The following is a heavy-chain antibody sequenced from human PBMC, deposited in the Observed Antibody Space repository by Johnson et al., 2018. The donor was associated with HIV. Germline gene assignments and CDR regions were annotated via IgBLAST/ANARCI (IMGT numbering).Heavy chain of an antibody. Sequence: VQLVESAGGVVQPGRSLRLSCAASGFTFSTYGMHWVRQAPGKGLEWVAVISYDGSNKYYADSVKGRFTISRDNSKNTLYLQMNSLRAEDTAVYYCAKDQRHIGSSGWYPDAFDIWGQGTMVTVSS. J-gene: IGHJ3*02. D-gene: IGHD6-19*01. CDR1: GFTFSTYG. CDR2: ISYDGSNK. CDR3: AKDQRHIGSSGWYPDAFDI. V-gene: IGHV3-30*18.